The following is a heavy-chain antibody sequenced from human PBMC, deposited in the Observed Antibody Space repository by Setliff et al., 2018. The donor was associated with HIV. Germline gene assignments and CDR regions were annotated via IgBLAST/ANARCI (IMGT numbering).Heavy chain of an antibody. D-gene: IGHD3-10*01. V-gene: IGHV4-4*09. CDR3: ARTFGDLKHYNYYYTIDV. Sequence: KASETLSLTCTVSGDTDFYWSWIRQSPGKGLEWIGYIYTSGSTNYNPSLKSRVTISVDTSKNQFSLKLSSVTAADTAVYYCARTFGDLKHYNYYYTIDVWGQGTTVTVSS. CDR1: GDTDFY. J-gene: IGHJ6*02. CDR2: IYTSGST.